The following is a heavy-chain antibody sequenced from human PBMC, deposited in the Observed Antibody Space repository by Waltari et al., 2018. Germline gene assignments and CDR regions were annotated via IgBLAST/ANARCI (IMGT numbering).Heavy chain of an antibody. CDR1: GFTFSSYG. Sequence: QVQLVESGGGVVQPGGSLRLSCAASGFTFSSYGMHWVRQAPGKGLAWVAFIRYDGSNKYYADSVKGRFTISRDNSKNTLYLQMNSLRAEDTAVYYCARPLGYCSTSRCPQPWFDPWGQGTLVTVSS. D-gene: IGHD2-2*01. V-gene: IGHV3-30*02. J-gene: IGHJ5*02. CDR2: IRYDGSNK. CDR3: ARPLGYCSTSRCPQPWFDP.